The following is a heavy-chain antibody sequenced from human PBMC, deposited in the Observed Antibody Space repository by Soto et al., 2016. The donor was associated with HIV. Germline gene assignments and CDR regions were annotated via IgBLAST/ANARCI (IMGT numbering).Heavy chain of an antibody. Sequence: QVQLVQSGAEVKKPGASVKVSCKASGYTFTGYYMHWVRQAPGQGLEWMGGINPVFGTPTYSQKFQGRVTITADASTSTADMELTSLRSDDTAVYFCARVRTDYNYFFDSWGQGLWSPSPQ. V-gene: IGHV1-69*01. J-gene: IGHJ4*02. CDR1: GYTFTGYY. CDR3: ARVRTDYNYFFDS. D-gene: IGHD4-4*01. CDR2: INPVFGTP.